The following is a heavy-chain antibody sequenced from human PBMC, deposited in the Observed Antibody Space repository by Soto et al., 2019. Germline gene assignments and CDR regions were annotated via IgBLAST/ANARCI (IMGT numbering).Heavy chain of an antibody. J-gene: IGHJ6*02. CDR1: GYTFTSYG. D-gene: IGHD3-9*01. Sequence: ASVKVSCKASGYTFTSYGISWVRQAPGQGLEWMGWISAYNGNTNYAQKLQGRVTMTTDTSTSTAYMELRSLRSDDTAVYYCARVEGDYDILTGYYYYYGMDVWGQGTTVTVXS. CDR2: ISAYNGNT. CDR3: ARVEGDYDILTGYYYYYGMDV. V-gene: IGHV1-18*01.